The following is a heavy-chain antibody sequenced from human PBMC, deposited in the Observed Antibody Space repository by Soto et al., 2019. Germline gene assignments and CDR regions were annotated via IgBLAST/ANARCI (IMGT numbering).Heavy chain of an antibody. CDR3: ARQSPDYLGSVGWFDP. J-gene: IGHJ5*02. CDR2: IYYSGTT. Sequence: SETLSLTCTVSGGSISSSSYYWVWIRQPPGKGLEWIGSIYYSGTTYYNPSLKSRVTISVDTSKNQFSLKLRSVTAADTAVYYCARQSPDYLGSVGWFDPWGQGTLVTVS. V-gene: IGHV4-39*01. CDR1: GGSISSSSYY. D-gene: IGHD1-26*01.